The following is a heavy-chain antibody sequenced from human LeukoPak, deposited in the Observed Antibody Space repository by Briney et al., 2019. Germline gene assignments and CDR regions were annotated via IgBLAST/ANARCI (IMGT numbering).Heavy chain of an antibody. Sequence: PGGSLRLSCAAAGFTFSSYAMTWVRQAPGEGLEWVSSISGSSLDTYYTASVKGRFTITRDNSKNMLYLEMNSLRAEDTAVYYCAKGIEDYLDYWGQGALVTVSS. J-gene: IGHJ4*02. V-gene: IGHV3-23*01. CDR1: GFTFSSYA. CDR3: AKGIEDYLDY. CDR2: ISGSSLDT.